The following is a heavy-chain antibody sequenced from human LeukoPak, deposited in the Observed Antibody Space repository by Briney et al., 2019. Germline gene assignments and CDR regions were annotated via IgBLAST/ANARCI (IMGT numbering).Heavy chain of an antibody. J-gene: IGHJ4*02. CDR2: IYSDNT. V-gene: IGHV3-53*01. CDR3: ARGRGRYTAMVKGVFDY. Sequence: PGGSLRLSCTVSGFTVSSNSMSWVRQAPGKGLEWVSFIYSDNTHYSDSVKGRFTISRDNSKNTLYLQMNSLRAEDTAVYYCARGRGRYTAMVKGVFDYWGQGTLVTVSS. CDR1: GFTVSSNS. D-gene: IGHD5-18*01.